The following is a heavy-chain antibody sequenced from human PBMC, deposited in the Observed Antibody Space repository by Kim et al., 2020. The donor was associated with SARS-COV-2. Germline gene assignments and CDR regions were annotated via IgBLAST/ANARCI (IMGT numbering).Heavy chain of an antibody. J-gene: IGHJ5*02. D-gene: IGHD2-2*02. Sequence: TNNHPTLRSRVTISVDTSKNQCSLKLSSVTTADTAVYYCARAIAKNWFDPWGQGTLVTVSS. CDR3: ARAIAKNWFDP. V-gene: IGHV4-59*12. CDR2: T.